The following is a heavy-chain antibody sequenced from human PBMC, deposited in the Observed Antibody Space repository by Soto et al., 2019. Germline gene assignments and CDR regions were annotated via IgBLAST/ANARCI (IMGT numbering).Heavy chain of an antibody. Sequence: GSLRLSCAASGFTFSTYALSWVRQAPGKGLEWVSAISANGQGIYYADSVRGRFTISRDNSKNTIFLHMDSLRAEDTAVYYCAKDRNYPRDQFHYWGQGTLVIVSS. D-gene: IGHD1-7*01. CDR2: ISANGQGI. CDR3: AKDRNYPRDQFHY. CDR1: GFTFSTYA. J-gene: IGHJ4*02. V-gene: IGHV3-23*01.